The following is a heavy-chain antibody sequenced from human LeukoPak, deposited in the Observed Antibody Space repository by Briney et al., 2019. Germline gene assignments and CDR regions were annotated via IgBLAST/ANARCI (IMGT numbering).Heavy chain of an antibody. Sequence: GGSLRLSCAASGFTVSSNYMSWVRQAPGKGLEWVSVIYSCGSTYYADSVKGRFTISRDNSKNTLYLQMNSLRAEDTAEYYCARDRGPRTGFMVREAYDYWGQGTLVTVSS. CDR2: IYSCGST. D-gene: IGHD3-10*01. J-gene: IGHJ4*02. V-gene: IGHV3-66*03. CDR3: ARDRGPRTGFMVREAYDY. CDR1: GFTVSSNY.